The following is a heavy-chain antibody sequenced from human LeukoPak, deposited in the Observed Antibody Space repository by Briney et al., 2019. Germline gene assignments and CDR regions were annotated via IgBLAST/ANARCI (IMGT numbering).Heavy chain of an antibody. CDR2: IYYSGST. Sequence: SETLSLTCTVSGGSISSYYWSWIRQPPGKGLEWIGYIYYSGSTNYNPSLKSRVTISVDTSKNQFSLKLSSVTAADTAVYYCARSYDYVWGSYRYVDWFDPWGQGTLVTVSS. D-gene: IGHD3-16*02. CDR3: ARSYDYVWGSYRYVDWFDP. J-gene: IGHJ5*02. V-gene: IGHV4-59*01. CDR1: GGSISSYY.